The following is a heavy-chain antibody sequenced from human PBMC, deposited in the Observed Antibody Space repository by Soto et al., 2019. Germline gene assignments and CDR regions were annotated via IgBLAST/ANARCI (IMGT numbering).Heavy chain of an antibody. CDR3: ARHGEIVDMDV. CDR1: GGSISSSSYY. V-gene: IGHV4-39*01. Sequence: SETLSLTCTVSGGSISSSSYYWGWIRQPPGKGLEWIGSIYYSGSTYYNPSLKSRVTLSVDTSKNQFALKLSSVTAADTAVYYCARHGEIVDMDVWGKGTTVTVSS. J-gene: IGHJ6*03. CDR2: IYYSGST. D-gene: IGHD2-15*01.